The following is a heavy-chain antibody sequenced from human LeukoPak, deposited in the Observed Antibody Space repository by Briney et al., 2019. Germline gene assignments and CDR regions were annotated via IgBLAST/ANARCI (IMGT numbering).Heavy chain of an antibody. Sequence: SETLSLTCTVSGGSISSYYWSWIRQPPGKGLEWIGYIYYSGSTNYNPSLKSRVTISVDTSKNQFSLKLSSVTAADTAVYYCAAGGAYDSFDYWGQGTLVTVSS. CDR3: AAGGAYDSFDY. CDR1: GGSISSYY. J-gene: IGHJ4*02. CDR2: IYYSGST. V-gene: IGHV4-59*08. D-gene: IGHD3-22*01.